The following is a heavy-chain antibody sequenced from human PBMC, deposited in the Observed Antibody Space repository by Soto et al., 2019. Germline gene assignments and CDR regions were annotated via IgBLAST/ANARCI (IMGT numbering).Heavy chain of an antibody. CDR3: ARGYCSGGSCYEYNGFDP. CDR1: GGTFSSYA. J-gene: IGHJ5*02. CDR2: IIPIFGTA. Sequence: ASVKVSCKASGGTFSSYAISWVRQAPGQGLEWMGGIIPIFGTANYAQKFQGRVTITADKSTSTAYMELSSLRSEDTAVYYCARGYCSGGSCYEYNGFDPWGQGTPFTVSS. D-gene: IGHD2-15*01. V-gene: IGHV1-69*06.